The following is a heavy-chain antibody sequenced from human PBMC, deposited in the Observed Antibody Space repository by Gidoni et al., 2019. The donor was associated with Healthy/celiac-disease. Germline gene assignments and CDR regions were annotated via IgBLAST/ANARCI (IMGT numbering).Heavy chain of an antibody. D-gene: IGHD2-2*01. CDR1: GYTFTSYG. CDR3: ARDTIVVVPAAMGESDY. J-gene: IGHJ4*02. CDR2: ISAYNGNT. V-gene: IGHV1-18*01. Sequence: QVQLVQSGAEVKKPGASVKVSCKASGYTFTSYGISWVRQAPGQGLEWMGWISAYNGNTNYAQKLQGRVTMTTDTSTSTAYMELRSLRSDDTAVYYCARDTIVVVPAAMGESDYWGQGTLVTVSS.